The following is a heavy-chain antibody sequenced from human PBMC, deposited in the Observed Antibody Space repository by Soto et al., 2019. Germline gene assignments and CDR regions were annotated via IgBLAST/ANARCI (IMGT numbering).Heavy chain of an antibody. CDR1: NGSIIGFY. V-gene: IGHV4-59*12. CDR3: VRVGVGIGNHFDS. CDR2: IHYSGRT. J-gene: IGHJ4*02. Sequence: XVTLSLTCSVPNGSIIGFYWAGIRQPPGKILEWIGYIHYSGRTDYNPSLTSRATMSVDTSKNQFSLNLKSITAADTAVYYCVRVGVGIGNHFDSWGRGTLVTVSS. D-gene: IGHD1-26*01.